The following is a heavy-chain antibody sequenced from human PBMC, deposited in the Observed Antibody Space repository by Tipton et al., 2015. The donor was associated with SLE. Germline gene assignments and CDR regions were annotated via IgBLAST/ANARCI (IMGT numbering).Heavy chain of an antibody. J-gene: IGHJ4*02. CDR2: VRGNFYGGST. CDR3: TTSPGHYYDRSAKVFRSFDY. CDR1: GFTFTEYA. D-gene: IGHD3-22*01. V-gene: IGHV3-49*04. Sequence: SLRLSCATSGFTFTEYAMTWVRQAPGKGLEWVGFVRGNFYGGSTEYAASVQGRFTISRDDSQKIVSLQMNSLKTEDTAVYYCTTSPGHYYDRSAKVFRSFDYWGQGTRVTVSS.